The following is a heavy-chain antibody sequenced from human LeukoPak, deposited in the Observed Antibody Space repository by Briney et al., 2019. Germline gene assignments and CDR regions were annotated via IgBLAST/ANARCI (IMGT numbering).Heavy chain of an antibody. V-gene: IGHV4-39*01. D-gene: IGHD5-12*01. J-gene: IGHJ4*02. Sequence: SETLSLTCGVSGGSISSSGYYWAWIRQPPGTGLEWIGSISYTGTTYYNPSLKSRLTISADRSKNQFSLKPTSVTAADTAVYYCARRRIVATIDYWGQGTLVTVSS. CDR1: GGSISSSGYY. CDR2: ISYTGTT. CDR3: ARRRIVATIDY.